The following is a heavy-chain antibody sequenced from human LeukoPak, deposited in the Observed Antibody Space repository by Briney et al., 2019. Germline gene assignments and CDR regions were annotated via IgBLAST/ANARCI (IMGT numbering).Heavy chain of an antibody. J-gene: IGHJ3*02. V-gene: IGHV4-59*08. CDR2: IYYSGST. CDR3: ARHEFTIMITFGGAPSAFDI. Sequence: PSETLSLTCTVSGGSISSYYWSWIRQPPGKGLEWIGYIYYSGSTNYNPSLKSRVTISVDTSKNQFSLKLGSVTAADTAVYYCARHEFTIMITFGGAPSAFDIWGQGTMVTVSS. D-gene: IGHD3-16*01. CDR1: GGSISSYY.